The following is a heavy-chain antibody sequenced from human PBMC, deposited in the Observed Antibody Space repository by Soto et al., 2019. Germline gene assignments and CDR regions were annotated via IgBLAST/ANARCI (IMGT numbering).Heavy chain of an antibody. D-gene: IGHD1-1*01. CDR3: VRTQRAATGNWQFDY. CDR1: GFSLSASGMC. J-gene: IGHJ4*02. CDR2: IDWDDDK. V-gene: IGHV2-70*17. Sequence: GSGPTLVNPTQTLTLTCLFSGFSLSASGMCVSWIRQPPGKALEWLARIDWDDDKFYSTSLKTRLTISKDTSKNQVVLTVSNMNPVDTGTYYCVRTQRAATGNWQFDYWGQGTLVTVSS.